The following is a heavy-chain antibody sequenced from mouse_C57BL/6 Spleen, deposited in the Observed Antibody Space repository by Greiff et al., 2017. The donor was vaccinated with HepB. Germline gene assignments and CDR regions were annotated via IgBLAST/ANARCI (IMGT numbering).Heavy chain of an antibody. D-gene: IGHD1-1*01. V-gene: IGHV1-26*01. J-gene: IGHJ4*01. CDR3: AREDDYYGSSYAMDY. CDR1: GYTFTDYY. Sequence: EVQLQQSGPELVKPGASVKISCKASGYTFTDYYMNWVKQSHGKSLEWIGDINPNNGGTSYNQKFKGKATLTVDKSSSTAYMEIRSLTSEDSAVYYCAREDDYYGSSYAMDYWGQGTSVTVSS. CDR2: INPNNGGT.